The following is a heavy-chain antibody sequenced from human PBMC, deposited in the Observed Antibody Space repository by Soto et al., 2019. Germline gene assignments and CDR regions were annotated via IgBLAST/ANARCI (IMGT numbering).Heavy chain of an antibody. CDR1: GGSISSGGYY. Sequence: QVQLQESGPGLVKPSQTLSLTCTVSGGSISSGGYYWNWIRQHPGKGLEWIGYIYYIGSTYYDPSLKSRFNISLDTSKKQFSLKLSSVTAADTAVYYCARSVFPWGQGTLVTVSS. CDR3: ARSVFP. J-gene: IGHJ5*02. V-gene: IGHV4-31*03. CDR2: IYYIGST.